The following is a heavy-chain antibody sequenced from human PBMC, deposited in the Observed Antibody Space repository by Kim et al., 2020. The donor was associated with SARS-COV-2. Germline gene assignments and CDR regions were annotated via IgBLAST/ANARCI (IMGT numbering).Heavy chain of an antibody. CDR1: GYTFTSYG. V-gene: IGHV1-18*01. J-gene: IGHJ6*02. CDR3: ARSVMSRRGYSYGYNDYYYGMDV. CDR2: ISAYNGNT. Sequence: ASVKVSCKASGYTFTSYGISWVRQAPGQGLEWMGWISAYNGNTNYAQKLQGRVTMTTDTSTSTAYMELRSLRSDDTAVYYCARSVMSRRGYSYGYNDYYYGMDVWGQGTTVTVSS. D-gene: IGHD5-18*01.